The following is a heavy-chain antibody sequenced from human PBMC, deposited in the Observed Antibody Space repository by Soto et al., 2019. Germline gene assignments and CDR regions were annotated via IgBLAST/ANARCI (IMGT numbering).Heavy chain of an antibody. D-gene: IGHD3-22*01. V-gene: IGHV1-69*12. J-gene: IGHJ5*02. CDR1: GGTFCSYD. Sequence: QVQLVQSGAEVKKPGSSVKVSCRASGGTFCSYDITWVRQAPGQGLEWIGEIIPIFDTANYAQKFQGRVTITADESTSTAYMELSSLRSEDTAVYYCARDRGPSSGYYPYWFDTWGQGTLVTVSS. CDR3: ARDRGPSSGYYPYWFDT. CDR2: IIPIFDTA.